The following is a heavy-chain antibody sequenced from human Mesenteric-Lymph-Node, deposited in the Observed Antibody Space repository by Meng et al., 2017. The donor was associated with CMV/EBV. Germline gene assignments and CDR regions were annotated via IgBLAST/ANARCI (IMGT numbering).Heavy chain of an antibody. V-gene: IGHV3-23*01. J-gene: IGHJ4*02. Sequence: GESLKISCAVSGFTFTKYDMSWVRQAPGKGLEWVSGISGSGDSTYSADSVKGRFTISRDNSKNTLYLQMSGLRAEDTALYYCAKKLGYYDSSGHYFDYWGQGTLVTVSS. CDR1: GFTFTKYD. CDR2: ISGSGDST. D-gene: IGHD3-22*01. CDR3: AKKLGYYDSSGHYFDY.